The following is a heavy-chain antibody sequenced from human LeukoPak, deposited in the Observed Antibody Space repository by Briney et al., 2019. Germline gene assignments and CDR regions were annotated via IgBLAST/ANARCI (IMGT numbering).Heavy chain of an antibody. D-gene: IGHD2-15*01. Sequence: PGRSLRLSCAASGFTFSSYAMHWVRQAPGKGLEWVAGISYDGSNKYYADSVKGRFTISRDNSKNTLYLQMNSLRAEDTAVYYCARAGDVVVVAATDEWFDPWGQGTLVTVSS. CDR2: ISYDGSNK. CDR1: GFTFSSYA. J-gene: IGHJ5*02. V-gene: IGHV3-30*04. CDR3: ARAGDVVVVAATDEWFDP.